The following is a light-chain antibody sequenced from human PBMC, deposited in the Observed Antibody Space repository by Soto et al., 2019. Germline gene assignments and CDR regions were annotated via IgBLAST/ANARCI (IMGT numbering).Light chain of an antibody. CDR3: QVWDTGTDQQV. V-gene: IGLV3-21*01. CDR1: NIGSIS. CDR2: YDH. J-gene: IGLJ2*01. Sequence: SYELTQPPSVSVTPGKTATIACGGDNIGSISVHWYQHKPGQAPLLVISYDHDRPSGIPERFSGSNSWSTATLTISRVEDGDEADYYCQVWDTGTDQQVFGGGTKVTVL.